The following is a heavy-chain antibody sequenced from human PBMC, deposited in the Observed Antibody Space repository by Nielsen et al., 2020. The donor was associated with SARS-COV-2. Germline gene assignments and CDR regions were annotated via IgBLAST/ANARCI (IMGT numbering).Heavy chain of an antibody. CDR3: ARDGHDYGDYVDAFDL. D-gene: IGHD4-17*01. CDR2: IYHNGNT. CDR1: GGSISSYY. Sequence: SETLSLTCTVSGGSISSYYWSWVRQPPGKGLEWIGEIYHNGNTNYKPSLKSRVIISVDKSKNQFSLKLRSVTAADAAVYYCARDGHDYGDYVDAFDLWGQGTMVTVSS. V-gene: IGHV4-4*02. J-gene: IGHJ3*01.